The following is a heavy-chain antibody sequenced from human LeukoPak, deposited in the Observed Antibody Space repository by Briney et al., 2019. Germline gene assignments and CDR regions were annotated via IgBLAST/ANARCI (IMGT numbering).Heavy chain of an antibody. J-gene: IGHJ5*02. CDR3: ASLMVRGVTFINWFDP. Sequence: SSETLSLTCAVYGGSFSGYYWTWIRQPPGKGLEWIGEINQSGSTNYNPSLKSRVTISVDTSKNQFSLKLSSVTAADTAVYYCASLMVRGVTFINWFDPWGQGTLVTVSS. CDR2: INQSGST. D-gene: IGHD3-10*01. V-gene: IGHV4-34*01. CDR1: GGSFSGYY.